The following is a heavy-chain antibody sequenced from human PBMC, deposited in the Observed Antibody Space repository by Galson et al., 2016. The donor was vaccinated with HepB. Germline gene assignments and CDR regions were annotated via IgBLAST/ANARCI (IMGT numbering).Heavy chain of an antibody. CDR2: ISYDGSNK. J-gene: IGHJ4*02. CDR1: GFTFSSYA. Sequence: SCAASGFTFSSYAMHWVRQAPGKGLEWVTVISYDGSNKYYADSVKGRFTISRDNSKNTLYLQMNSLRAEDTAVYYCAKDLAIYSASGAFDNWGQGTLVTVSS. D-gene: IGHD3-10*01. CDR3: AKDLAIYSASGAFDN. V-gene: IGHV3-30*18.